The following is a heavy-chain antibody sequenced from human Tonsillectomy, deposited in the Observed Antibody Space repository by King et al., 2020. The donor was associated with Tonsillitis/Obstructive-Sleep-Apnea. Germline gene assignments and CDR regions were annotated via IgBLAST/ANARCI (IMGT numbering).Heavy chain of an antibody. CDR1: GFTFDDYA. Sequence: QLVQSGGGLVQPGRSLRLSCAASGFTFDDYAMYWVRQAPGKGLEWVSGISWNSGSIGYADSVKGRFTISRDNAKNSLYLQMNSLRAEDTALYYCAKDLIIAEAGTPGDGFDIWGQGTMVTVSS. J-gene: IGHJ3*02. V-gene: IGHV3-9*01. CDR3: AKDLIIAEAGTPGDGFDI. D-gene: IGHD6-13*01. CDR2: ISWNSGSI.